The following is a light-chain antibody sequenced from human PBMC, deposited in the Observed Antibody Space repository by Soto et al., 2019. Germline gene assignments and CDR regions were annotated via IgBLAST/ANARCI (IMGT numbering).Light chain of an antibody. Sequence: QSALTQPASVSGSPGQSITISCTGTNSDVGAYNYVSWYQQHPGKAPKLMIYDVNNRPSGVSNRFPGSKSGNTASLTISGLQAEDEADYYCSSYTSSSTLVFGGGTKLTVL. CDR2: DVN. CDR1: NSDVGAYNY. CDR3: SSYTSSSTLV. V-gene: IGLV2-14*01. J-gene: IGLJ2*01.